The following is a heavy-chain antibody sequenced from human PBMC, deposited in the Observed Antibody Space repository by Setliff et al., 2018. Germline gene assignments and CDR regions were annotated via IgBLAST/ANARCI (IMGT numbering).Heavy chain of an antibody. V-gene: IGHV3-74*03. CDR2: VNDDGSSA. J-gene: IGHJ6*02. D-gene: IGHD3-9*01. Sequence: GESLKISCAASGFTFSSYWMHWVRQDPGKGLVWVSRVNDDGSSAMYADSVKGRFTMSRDNAKSTLYLQMNSLRAEDTAVYYCARAYYGTVNGYSSYYGLDVWGQGTTVTVSS. CDR1: GFTFSSYW. CDR3: ARAYYGTVNGYSSYYGLDV.